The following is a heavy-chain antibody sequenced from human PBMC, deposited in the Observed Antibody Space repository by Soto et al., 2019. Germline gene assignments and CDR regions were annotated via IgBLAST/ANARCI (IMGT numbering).Heavy chain of an antibody. V-gene: IGHV3-74*01. CDR1: GFTFSSYW. CDR2: INSDGSST. J-gene: IGHJ6*03. D-gene: IGHD3-3*01. CDR3: ARDGDFWSDRTDYYYYYYMDV. Sequence: GGSLRLSCAASGFTFSSYWMHWVRQAPGKGLVWVSRINSDGSSTSYADSVKGRFTISRDNAKNTLYLQMNSLRAEDTAVYYCARDGDFWSDRTDYYYYYYMDVWGKGTTVTVSS.